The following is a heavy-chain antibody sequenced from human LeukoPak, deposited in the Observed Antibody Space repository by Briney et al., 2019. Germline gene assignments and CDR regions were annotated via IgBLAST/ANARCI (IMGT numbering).Heavy chain of an antibody. CDR3: ARPSWNDGGNWFDP. CDR1: GGSFSGYY. J-gene: IGHJ5*02. CDR2: INHSGST. V-gene: IGHV4-34*01. Sequence: SGTLSLTCAVYGGSFSGYYWSWIRQPPGKGLEWIGEINHSGSTNYNPSLKSRVTISVDTSKNQFSLKLSSVTAADTAVYYCARPSWNDGGNWFDPWGQGTLVTVSS. D-gene: IGHD1-1*01.